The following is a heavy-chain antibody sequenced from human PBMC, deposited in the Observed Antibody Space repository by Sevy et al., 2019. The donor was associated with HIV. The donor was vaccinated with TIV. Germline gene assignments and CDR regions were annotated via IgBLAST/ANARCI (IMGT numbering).Heavy chain of an antibody. V-gene: IGHV3-9*01. CDR3: AKAENRPYSSGWYDY. CDR2: ISWHSANI. J-gene: IGHJ4*02. D-gene: IGHD6-19*01. CDR1: GFTFDDYA. Sequence: SRRLSCAASGFTFDDYAMHWVRQAPGKGLEWVSGISWHSANIGYAESVRGRFTISRDNAKNSLYLQMNSLRAEDTALYYCAKAENRPYSSGWYDYWGQGTLVTVSS.